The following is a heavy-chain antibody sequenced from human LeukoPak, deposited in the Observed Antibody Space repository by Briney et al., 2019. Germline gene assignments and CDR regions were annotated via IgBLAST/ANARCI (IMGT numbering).Heavy chain of an antibody. Sequence: GGSLRLSCAASGFTFSSYGMHWVRQAPGKGLEWVAVISYDGSNKYYADSVKGRFTISRDNSKNTLYLQMNSLRAEDTAVYYCARGGVVTAITDAFDIWGQGTMVTVSS. CDR2: ISYDGSNK. CDR3: ARGGVVTAITDAFDI. CDR1: GFTFSSYG. V-gene: IGHV3-30*03. D-gene: IGHD2-21*02. J-gene: IGHJ3*02.